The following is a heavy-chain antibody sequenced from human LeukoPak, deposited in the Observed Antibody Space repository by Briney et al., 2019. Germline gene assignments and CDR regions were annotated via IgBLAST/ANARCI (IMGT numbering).Heavy chain of an antibody. J-gene: IGHJ3*02. V-gene: IGHV4-59*01. D-gene: IGHD5-18*01. CDR1: GVSISSYY. CDR3: ARLALWSPFDAFDI. Sequence: SETLSLTCTVSGVSISSYYWSWIRQPPGKGLEWIGYIYYSGSTNYNPSLKSRVTISVDTSKNQFSLKLSSVTAADTAVYYCARLALWSPFDAFDIWGQGTMVTVSS. CDR2: IYYSGST.